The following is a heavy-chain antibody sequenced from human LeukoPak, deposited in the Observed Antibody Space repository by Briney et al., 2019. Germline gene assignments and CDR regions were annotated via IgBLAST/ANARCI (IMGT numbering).Heavy chain of an antibody. Sequence: PGGSLRLSCAASGFTFSSYWMSWVRQAPGKGLEWVANIKQDGSEKYYVDSVKGRFTISRDNAKNSLYLQMNSLRPEDTAVYYCARVPGVMLPAAMPVRDYWGQGTLVTVSS. CDR1: GFTFSSYW. CDR3: ARVPGVMLPAAMPVRDY. J-gene: IGHJ4*02. D-gene: IGHD2-2*01. CDR2: IKQDGSEK. V-gene: IGHV3-7*01.